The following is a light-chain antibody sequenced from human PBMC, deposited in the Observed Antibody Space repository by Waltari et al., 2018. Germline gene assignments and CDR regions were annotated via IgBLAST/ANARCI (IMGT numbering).Light chain of an antibody. V-gene: IGLV2-23*01. CDR3: SSYAGSVV. CDR2: GGN. CDR1: SRDFGRYNV. J-gene: IGLJ3*02. Sequence: QSALTQPASVSGSRGQSITISCTGSSRDFGRYNVVSWYQHHPGQAPKLLIYGGNNRPSGVSNRFSGSKSGNTASLTISGLQAEDEADYYCSSYAGSVVFGGGTKLTVL.